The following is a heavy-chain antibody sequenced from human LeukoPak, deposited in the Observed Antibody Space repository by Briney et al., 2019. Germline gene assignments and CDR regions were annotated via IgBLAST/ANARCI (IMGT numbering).Heavy chain of an antibody. D-gene: IGHD1-1*01. CDR3: ARAKFHRWGTFDP. V-gene: IGHV1-69*06. J-gene: IGHJ5*02. Sequence: SVKVSCKASGGTFSSYAISWVRQAPGQGLEWMGGIIPIFGTANYAQKFQGRVTITADKSTSTAYMELSSLRSEDTAVYYCARAKFHRWGTFDPWGQGTLVTVSS. CDR1: GGTFSSYA. CDR2: IIPIFGTA.